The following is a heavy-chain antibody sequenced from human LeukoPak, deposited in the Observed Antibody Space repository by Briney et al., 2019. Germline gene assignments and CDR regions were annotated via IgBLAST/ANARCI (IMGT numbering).Heavy chain of an antibody. V-gene: IGHV1-24*01. J-gene: IGHJ4*02. CDR1: GNSLTEMS. D-gene: IGHD2-15*01. CDR3: ARDCSGGSCYDGVDY. Sequence: ASVKVSCKVSGNSLTEMSMHWVRQAPGKGLEWMGGFDPENGETLYAQKFQGRVTMTTDTSTSTAYMELRSLRSDDTAVYYCARDCSGGSCYDGVDYWGQGTLVIVSS. CDR2: FDPENGET.